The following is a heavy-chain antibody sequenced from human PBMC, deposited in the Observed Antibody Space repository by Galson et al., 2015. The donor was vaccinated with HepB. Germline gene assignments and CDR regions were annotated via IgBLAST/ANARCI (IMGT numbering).Heavy chain of an antibody. CDR1: GFTFSSYA. CDR3: ARDPQWSYYFDY. J-gene: IGHJ4*02. V-gene: IGHV3-30*04. CDR2: ISYDGSNK. Sequence: SLRLSCAASGFTFSSYAMHWVRQAPGKGLEWVAVISYDGSNKYYADSVKGRFTISRDNSKNTLYLQMNSLRAEDTAVYYCARDPQWSYYFDYWGQGTLVTVSS. D-gene: IGHD3-10*01.